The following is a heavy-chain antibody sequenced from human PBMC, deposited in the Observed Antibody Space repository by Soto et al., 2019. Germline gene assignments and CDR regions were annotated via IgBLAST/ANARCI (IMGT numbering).Heavy chain of an antibody. CDR2: ISSSSTSI. CDR3: AREWVPAAIHSYYYGMDV. D-gene: IGHD2-2*02. Sequence: EVQLVESGGGLVKPGESLRLSCAASGFTFSTYSMNWVRQAPGKGLEWVSSISSSSTSIYYIDSVKGRFTISRDNAKNSLYLQMNSLRPEDTAVYYCAREWVPAAIHSYYYGMDVWGQGTTVTVSS. J-gene: IGHJ6*02. CDR1: GFTFSTYS. V-gene: IGHV3-21*01.